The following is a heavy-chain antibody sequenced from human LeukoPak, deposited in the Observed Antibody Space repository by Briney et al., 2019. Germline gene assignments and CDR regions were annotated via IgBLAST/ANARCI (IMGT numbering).Heavy chain of an antibody. CDR2: IHHCGNT. CDR3: AKAGVWLPAV. D-gene: IGHD3-9*01. J-gene: IGHJ4*02. Sequence: SETLCLTCAVSGGSVSSDNWWSWVGQPPGKGLEWIGEIHHCGNTNYSPSLTRRVTIPLDKSMNQVSLKLNSVTAADTAVYYCAKAGVWLPAVWGQGTLVTVSS. CDR1: GGSVSSDNW. V-gene: IGHV4-4*02.